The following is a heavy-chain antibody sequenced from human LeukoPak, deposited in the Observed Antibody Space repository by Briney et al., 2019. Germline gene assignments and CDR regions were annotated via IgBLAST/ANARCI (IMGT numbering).Heavy chain of an antibody. V-gene: IGHV3-23*01. D-gene: IGHD2/OR15-2a*01. CDR1: GFTFSTYA. CDR3: AKDFSTVDYYYYGMDV. J-gene: IGHJ6*02. Sequence: GGSLRLSCAASGFTFSTYAMNWVRQTPGKGLEWVSTIGSSGSSTYYADSVRGRFTISRDNSKNTLYLQVSSLTAEDTAVYYCAKDFSTVDYYYYGMDVWGQGTTVTVSS. CDR2: IGSSGSST.